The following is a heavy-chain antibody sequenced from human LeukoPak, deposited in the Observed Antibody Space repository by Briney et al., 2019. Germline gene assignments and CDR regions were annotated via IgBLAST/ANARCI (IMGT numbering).Heavy chain of an antibody. Sequence: GGSLRLSCAASGFTLSSYSMNWVRQAPGKGLEWVSSTNSSSSYIYYADSVKGRFTISRDNAKNSLYLQMNSLRAEDTAVYYCARVALHGSSGYYVAWGQGTLVTVSS. CDR2: TNSSSSYI. CDR3: ARVALHGSSGYYVA. CDR1: GFTLSSYS. V-gene: IGHV3-21*01. J-gene: IGHJ5*02. D-gene: IGHD3-22*01.